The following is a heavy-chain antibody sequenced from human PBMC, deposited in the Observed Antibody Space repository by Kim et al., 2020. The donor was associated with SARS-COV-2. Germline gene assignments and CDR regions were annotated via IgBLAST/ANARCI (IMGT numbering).Heavy chain of an antibody. J-gene: IGHJ4*02. V-gene: IGHV1-46*01. CDR3: ARGNSGFDR. D-gene: IGHD1-26*01. Sequence: AKKFQGRLTLTRDTSTSTVYMELSTLTSEDTAVYYCARGNSGFDRWGQGTLVTVSS.